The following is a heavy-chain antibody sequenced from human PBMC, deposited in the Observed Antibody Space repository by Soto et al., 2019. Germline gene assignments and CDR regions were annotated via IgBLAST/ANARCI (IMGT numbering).Heavy chain of an antibody. Sequence: ASVKVSCKASGYTFTSYAIHWVRQAPGQSFEWMGWINADNGNTKYSQKFQDRVTISRDTFATTVYMELSSLTSEDTAVYYCARARIYYGSGSYNCFDPWGQGTLVTVSS. CDR2: INADNGNT. J-gene: IGHJ5*02. V-gene: IGHV1-3*01. CDR1: GYTFTSYA. D-gene: IGHD3-10*01. CDR3: ARARIYYGSGSYNCFDP.